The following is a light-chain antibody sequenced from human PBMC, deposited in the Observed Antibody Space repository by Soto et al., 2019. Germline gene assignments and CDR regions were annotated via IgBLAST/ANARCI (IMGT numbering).Light chain of an antibody. CDR3: SSYTTSGTRV. CDR2: DVS. CDR1: SSHVGNYNY. V-gene: IGLV2-14*01. J-gene: IGLJ1*01. Sequence: QSVLTQPASVSGSPGQSITISCTGTSSHVGNYNYVSWYQQRPAKAPKLMVYDVSNRPSGVSNRFSGSKSGNTASLTISGLQAEDEADYYCSSYTTSGTRVFGTGTKVTVL.